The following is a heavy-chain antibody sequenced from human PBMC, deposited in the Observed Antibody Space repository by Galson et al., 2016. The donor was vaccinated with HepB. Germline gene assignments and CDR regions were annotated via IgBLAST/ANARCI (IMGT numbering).Heavy chain of an antibody. CDR3: ASFVTSGYYGIDA. Sequence: CAISCGRVSSNSSAWNWIRQSPSRGLEWLGWTYYRSKWDNDYAVPVKSRITINTDTSKNQFSLQLNAVTPEDTAVYYCASFVTSGYYGIDAWGQGTPVTVSS. CDR1: CGRVSSNSSA. V-gene: IGHV6-1*01. J-gene: IGHJ6*02. CDR2: TYYRSKWDN. D-gene: IGHD2-2*01.